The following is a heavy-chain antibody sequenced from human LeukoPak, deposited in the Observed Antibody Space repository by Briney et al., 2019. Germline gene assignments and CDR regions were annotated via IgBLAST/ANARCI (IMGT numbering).Heavy chain of an antibody. J-gene: IGHJ3*02. Sequence: PSETLSLTCTVSGGSISSYYWSWIRQPAGKGLEWIGRIYNSGSTNYNPSLKSRVTMSVDTSKNQFSLKLSSVTAADTAVYYCARDSGSYWVDTFDIWGQGTMVTVSS. CDR3: ARDSGSYWVDTFDI. D-gene: IGHD1-26*01. CDR2: IYNSGST. CDR1: GGSISSYY. V-gene: IGHV4-4*07.